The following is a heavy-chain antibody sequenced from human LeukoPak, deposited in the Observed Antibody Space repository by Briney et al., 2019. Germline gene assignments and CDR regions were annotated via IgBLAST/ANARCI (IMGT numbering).Heavy chain of an antibody. CDR3: AKAVTANDYNKDLNWFDP. D-gene: IGHD4-11*01. J-gene: IGHJ5*02. Sequence: PGGSLRLSCAASGFTFSSYGVHWVRQAPGKGLEWVAFIRYDGSNKYYADSVKGRFTISRDNSKNTLYLQMNSLRAEDTAVYYCAKAVTANDYNKDLNWFDPWGQGTLVTVSS. V-gene: IGHV3-30*02. CDR2: IRYDGSNK. CDR1: GFTFSSYG.